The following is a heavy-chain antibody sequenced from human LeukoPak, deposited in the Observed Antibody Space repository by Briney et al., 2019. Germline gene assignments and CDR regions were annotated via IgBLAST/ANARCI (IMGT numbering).Heavy chain of an antibody. Sequence: SQTLSLTCTVSGGSISSGSYYWSWIRQPPGKGLEWIGSIYYSGSTNYNPSLKSRVTISVDTSKNQFSLKLSSVTAADTAVYYCARGRGLQLWRSNWFDPWGQGTLVTVSS. CDR2: IYYSGST. CDR1: GGSISSGSYY. V-gene: IGHV4-39*07. CDR3: ARGRGLQLWRSNWFDP. D-gene: IGHD5-18*01. J-gene: IGHJ5*02.